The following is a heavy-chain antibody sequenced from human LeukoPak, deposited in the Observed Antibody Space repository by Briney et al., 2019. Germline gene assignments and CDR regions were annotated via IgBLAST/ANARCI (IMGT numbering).Heavy chain of an antibody. J-gene: IGHJ6*02. V-gene: IGHV3-21*01. CDR3: ARIGYCSSTSCYLDYYYYGMDV. CDR2: ISSSSSYI. Sequence: GGSLRLSCAASGFTFSSYSMNWVRQAPGKGLEWVSSISSSSSYIYYAGSVKGRFTISRDNAKNSLYLQMNSLRAEDTAVYYCARIGYCSSTSCYLDYYYYGMDVWGQGTTVTVSS. CDR1: GFTFSSYS. D-gene: IGHD2-2*01.